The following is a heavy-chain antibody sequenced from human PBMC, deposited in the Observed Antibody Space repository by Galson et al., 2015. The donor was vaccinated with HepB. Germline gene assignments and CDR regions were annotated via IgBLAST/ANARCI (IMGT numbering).Heavy chain of an antibody. D-gene: IGHD6-25*01. CDR2: ISGSGSII. J-gene: IGHJ5*02. Sequence: SLRLSCAASGFTFSDYYMSWIRQAPGKGLEWVSSISGSGSIIYYAYSMKGRFTISRDNAKNSLYLQMNSLRAEDTAVYYCARAALGWFDPWGQGTLVTVSS. CDR1: GFTFSDYY. CDR3: ARAALGWFDP. V-gene: IGHV3-11*01.